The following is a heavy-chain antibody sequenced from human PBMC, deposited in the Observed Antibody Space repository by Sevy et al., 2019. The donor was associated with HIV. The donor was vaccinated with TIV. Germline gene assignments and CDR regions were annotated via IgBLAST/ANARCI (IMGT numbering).Heavy chain of an antibody. D-gene: IGHD3-3*01. V-gene: IGHV1-18*01. Sequence: ASVKVSCKASGYTFTSYGISWVRQAPGQGLEWMGCISAYNGNTNYAKKLQGRVTMTTDTSTSTAYMELRSLRSDDTAVYYCARSTYDFWSGSYFDYWGQGTLVTVSS. CDR1: GYTFTSYG. CDR2: ISAYNGNT. CDR3: ARSTYDFWSGSYFDY. J-gene: IGHJ4*02.